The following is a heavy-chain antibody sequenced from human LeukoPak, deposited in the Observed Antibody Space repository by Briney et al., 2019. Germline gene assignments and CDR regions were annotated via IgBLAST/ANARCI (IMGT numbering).Heavy chain of an antibody. CDR1: GFTFSSYA. J-gene: IGHJ4*02. Sequence: GGSLRLSCAASGFTFSSYAMHWVRQAPGKGLEWVAVISYDGSNKYYADSVKGRFTISRDNAKNSLYLQMNSLRAEDTAVYYCARDGGSAWFFRYWGQGTLVTVSS. CDR3: ARDGGSAWFFRY. D-gene: IGHD6-19*01. CDR2: ISYDGSNK. V-gene: IGHV3-30*04.